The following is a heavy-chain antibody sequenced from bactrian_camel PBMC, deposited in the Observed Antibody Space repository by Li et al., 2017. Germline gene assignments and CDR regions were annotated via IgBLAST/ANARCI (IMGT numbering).Heavy chain of an antibody. Sequence: HVQLVESGGGSVQAGGSLRLSCATSGDTLTSYCMGWFRQAPGKGREGVAILDKYGATRYEDSVGTRYEDSVRGRFTISIDNAKNILYLQMNSLKDEDTAVYYCAAGSVWSPTLSASAFPYWGQGTQVTVS. J-gene: IGHJ4*01. CDR2: LDKYGATRYEDSVGT. CDR1: GDTLTSYC. CDR3: AAGSVWSPTLSASAFPY. V-gene: IGHV3S1*01.